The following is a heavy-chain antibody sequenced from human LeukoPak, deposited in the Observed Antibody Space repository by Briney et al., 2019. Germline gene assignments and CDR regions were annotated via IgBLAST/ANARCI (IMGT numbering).Heavy chain of an antibody. D-gene: IGHD4-17*01. CDR3: ANLPTVTTLDY. V-gene: IGHV3-23*01. CDR1: GYTFSSYA. Sequence: GRSLRLSCAASGYTFSSYAMSWVHQAPGKGLEWVSAISGSGGSTYYADSVKGRFTISRDSSKNTLYLQMNSLRAEDTAVYYCANLPTVTTLDYWGQGTLVTVSS. J-gene: IGHJ4*02. CDR2: ISGSGGST.